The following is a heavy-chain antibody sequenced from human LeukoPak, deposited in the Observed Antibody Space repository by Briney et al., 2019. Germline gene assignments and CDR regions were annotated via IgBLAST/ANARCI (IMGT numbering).Heavy chain of an antibody. V-gene: IGHV4-59*01. Sequence: SETLSLTCTVSGGSISSYYWSWIRQPPGKGLEWIGYIYYSGSTNYNPSLKSRVTISVDTSKNQFSLKLSSVTAADTAVYYCARDGDSYGFRAFDIWGQGTMVTVSS. J-gene: IGHJ3*02. CDR2: IYYSGST. CDR3: ARDGDSYGFRAFDI. CDR1: GGSISSYY. D-gene: IGHD5-18*01.